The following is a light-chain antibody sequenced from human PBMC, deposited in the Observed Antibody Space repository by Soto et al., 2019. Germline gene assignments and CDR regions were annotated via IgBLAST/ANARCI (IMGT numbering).Light chain of an antibody. CDR1: ESISYW. Sequence: DIPLTQSPSTLTASVGDRVTIGCRASESISYWLAWYQQKPGKAPKLLIYDASSLRSGVPSRFSGSGSGTEFTLTISTLQPDDFATYYCQPYDSYSQTFGQGTQLEIK. CDR3: QPYDSYSQT. CDR2: DAS. J-gene: IGKJ2*01. V-gene: IGKV1-5*01.